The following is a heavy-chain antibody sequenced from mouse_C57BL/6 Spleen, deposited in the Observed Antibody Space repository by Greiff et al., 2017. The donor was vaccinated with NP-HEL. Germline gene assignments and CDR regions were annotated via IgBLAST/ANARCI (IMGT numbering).Heavy chain of an antibody. V-gene: IGHV3-6*01. CDR3: AGEGVAHWYFDV. J-gene: IGHJ1*03. CDR2: ISYDGSN. Sequence: VQLKESGPGLVKPSQSLSLTCSVTGYSFTSGYFWNWLRQLPGNKLEWMVFISYDGSNNYNPSLENRISITHYTSNNQFFLKFNSVTTEDTATYYCAGEGVAHWYFDVWGTGTTVTVSS. D-gene: IGHD1-1*01. CDR1: GYSFTSGYF.